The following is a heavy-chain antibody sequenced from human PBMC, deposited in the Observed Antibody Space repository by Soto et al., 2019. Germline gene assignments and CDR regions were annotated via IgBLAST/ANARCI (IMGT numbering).Heavy chain of an antibody. CDR2: ISYDGSNK. Sequence: VGSLRLSCAASGFTFSSYAMHWVRQAPGKGLEWVAVISYDGSNKYYADSVKGRFTISRDNSKNTLYLQMNSLRAEDTAVYYCARSQTYYYDSSGYNWFDPWGQGTLVTVSS. V-gene: IGHV3-30-3*01. CDR1: GFTFSSYA. J-gene: IGHJ5*02. CDR3: ARSQTYYYDSSGYNWFDP. D-gene: IGHD3-22*01.